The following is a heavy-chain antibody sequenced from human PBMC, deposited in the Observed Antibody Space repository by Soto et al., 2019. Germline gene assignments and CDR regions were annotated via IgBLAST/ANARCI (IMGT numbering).Heavy chain of an antibody. D-gene: IGHD3-16*01. CDR3: VKGFWGDN. CDR1: GFAFNTFD. V-gene: IGHV3-23*01. CDR2: ISGGGHI. Sequence: ESGGGLVQPGGSLRLSCTGSGFAFNTFDMAWVRQAPGKGLEYVSGISGGGHINYADSVKGRFTISRDESRNTLYLQMNSLRVEETATYYCVKGFWGDNWGQGALVSVSS. J-gene: IGHJ4*02.